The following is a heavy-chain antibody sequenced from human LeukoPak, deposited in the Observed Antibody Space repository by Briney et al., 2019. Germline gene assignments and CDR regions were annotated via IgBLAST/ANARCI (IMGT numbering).Heavy chain of an antibody. Sequence: SETLFLTCTVSGGSISSSSYYWGWIRQPPGKGLEWIGSIYYSGSTYYNPSLKSRVTISVDTSKNQFSLKLSSVTAADTAVYYCARGAPRPDYYDSSGRYYFDYWGQGTLVTVSS. CDR1: GGSISSSSYY. CDR2: IYYSGST. CDR3: ARGAPRPDYYDSSGRYYFDY. V-gene: IGHV4-39*07. J-gene: IGHJ4*02. D-gene: IGHD3-22*01.